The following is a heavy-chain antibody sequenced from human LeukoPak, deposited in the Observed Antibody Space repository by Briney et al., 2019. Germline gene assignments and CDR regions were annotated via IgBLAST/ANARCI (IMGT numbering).Heavy chain of an antibody. V-gene: IGHV3-21*01. CDR2: ISSSSSYI. J-gene: IGHJ4*02. Sequence: GGSLRLSCAASGFTFSSYSMNWVRQAPGKGLEWVSSISSSSSYIYYADSVKGRFTISRDNAKNSLYLRMNSLRAEDTAVYYCARAYGGNAYYFDYWGQGTLVTVSS. CDR1: GFTFSSYS. D-gene: IGHD4-23*01. CDR3: ARAYGGNAYYFDY.